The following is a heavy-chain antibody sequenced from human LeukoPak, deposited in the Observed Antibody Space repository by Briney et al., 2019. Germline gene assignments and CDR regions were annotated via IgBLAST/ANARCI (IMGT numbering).Heavy chain of an antibody. CDR3: AKDRYSSGFAHFDY. J-gene: IGHJ4*02. CDR1: GFTFSSYG. Sequence: PGGSLRLSCAASGFTFSSYGMSWVRQAPGKGLEWVSAISGSGGSTYYVDSVKGRFTISRDNSKSTLYLQMSSLRAEDTAVYYCAKDRYSSGFAHFDYWGQGTLVTVSS. D-gene: IGHD6-19*01. CDR2: ISGSGGST. V-gene: IGHV3-23*01.